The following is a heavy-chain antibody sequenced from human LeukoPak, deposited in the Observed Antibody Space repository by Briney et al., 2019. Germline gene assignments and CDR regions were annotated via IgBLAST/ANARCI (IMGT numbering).Heavy chain of an antibody. CDR1: GFPLSRYD. Sequence: GGSLRLSCAPSGFPLSRYDMNWARQAPGKGLEWLSYINSDSGTIYYADSVKGRFTISRDNAKNSLYLQMNSLRDEDTAVYYWARDLYSSGGDYWGQRTLVTVSS. CDR3: ARDLYSSGGDY. J-gene: IGHJ4*02. V-gene: IGHV3-48*02. D-gene: IGHD6-19*01. CDR2: INSDSGTI.